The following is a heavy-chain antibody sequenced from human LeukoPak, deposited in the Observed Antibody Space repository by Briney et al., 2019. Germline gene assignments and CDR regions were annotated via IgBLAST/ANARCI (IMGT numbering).Heavy chain of an antibody. D-gene: IGHD3-22*01. CDR1: GGSISSYY. CDR2: IYYSGST. V-gene: IGHV4-59*12. Sequence: PSETLSLTCTVSGGSISSYYWSWIRQPPGKGLEWIGYIYYSGSTNYNPSLKSRVTISVDTSKNQFSLKLSSVTAADTAVYYCARDLRGGSGYYFDYWGQGTLVTVSS. J-gene: IGHJ4*02. CDR3: ARDLRGGSGYYFDY.